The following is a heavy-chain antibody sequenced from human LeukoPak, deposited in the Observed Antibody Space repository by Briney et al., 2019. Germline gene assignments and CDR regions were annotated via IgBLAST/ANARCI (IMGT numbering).Heavy chain of an antibody. CDR2: IYSGGST. J-gene: IGHJ1*01. V-gene: IGHV3-66*01. Sequence: GGSLRLTCAASGFSVSNNYMSWVRQAPGKGLEWVSVIYSGGSTFYADSVKGRFTISRDNSKNTLYLQMNSLRAEDTAVYYCASDSYSPEYFQHWGQGTLVTVSS. D-gene: IGHD2-15*01. CDR3: ASDSYSPEYFQH. CDR1: GFSVSNNY.